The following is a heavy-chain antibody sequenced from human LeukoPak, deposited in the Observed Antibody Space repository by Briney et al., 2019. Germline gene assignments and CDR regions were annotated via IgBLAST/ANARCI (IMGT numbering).Heavy chain of an antibody. D-gene: IGHD3-22*01. Sequence: RGSLRLSCAASGFTFSDYYMSWIRQAPGKGLEWVSYISSSGSTIYYADSVKGRFTISRDNAKNSLYLQMNSLRAEDTAVYYCARAPHYYDSSGYRFDYWGQGTLVTVSS. CDR3: ARAPHYYDSSGYRFDY. J-gene: IGHJ4*02. CDR1: GFTFSDYY. CDR2: ISSSGSTI. V-gene: IGHV3-11*01.